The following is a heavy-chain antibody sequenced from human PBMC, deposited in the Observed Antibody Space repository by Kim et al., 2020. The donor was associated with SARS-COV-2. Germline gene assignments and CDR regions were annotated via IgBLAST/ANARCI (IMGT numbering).Heavy chain of an antibody. CDR2: ISSSSYI. Sequence: GGSLRLSCAASGFTFSSYSMNWVRQAPGKGLEWVSSISSSSYIYYADSVKGRFTISRDNAKNSLYLQMNSLRAEDTAVYYCARDGGGYSNYNVYFDYWGQGTLVTVSS. V-gene: IGHV3-21*01. CDR3: ARDGGGYSNYNVYFDY. J-gene: IGHJ4*02. CDR1: GFTFSSYS. D-gene: IGHD4-4*01.